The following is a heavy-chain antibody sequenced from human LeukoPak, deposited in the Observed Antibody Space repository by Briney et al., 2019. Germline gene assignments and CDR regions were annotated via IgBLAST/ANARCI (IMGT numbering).Heavy chain of an antibody. V-gene: IGHV1-18*01. Sequence: ASVKVSCKASGYTFTSYGISWVRQAPGQGLEWMGWISAYNGNTNYAQKLQGRVTMTTDTSTSTAYMELRSLRSDDTAVYYCARDQPSRGYSSANFDYWGQGTLVTVSS. J-gene: IGHJ4*02. CDR2: ISAYNGNT. CDR1: GYTFTSYG. D-gene: IGHD5-18*01. CDR3: ARDQPSRGYSSANFDY.